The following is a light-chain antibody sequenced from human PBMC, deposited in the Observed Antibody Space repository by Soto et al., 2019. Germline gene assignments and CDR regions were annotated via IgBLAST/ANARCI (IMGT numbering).Light chain of an antibody. CDR3: QSYDSDSQGV. V-gene: IGLV6-57*02. CDR2: EHN. CDR1: SGSIASNY. Sequence: NFMLTQPHSVSESPGKTVIISCTGSSGSIASNYVQWYQQRPGSAPTIVIFEHNQRPSGVSARFSGSIDTSSNSASLIISALKTEDEADYYCQSYDSDSQGVFGGGTKVTVL. J-gene: IGLJ3*02.